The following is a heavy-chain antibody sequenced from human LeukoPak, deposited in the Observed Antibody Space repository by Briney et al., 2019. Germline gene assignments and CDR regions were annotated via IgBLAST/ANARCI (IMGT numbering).Heavy chain of an antibody. CDR1: GCSFTSYW. V-gene: IGHV5-51*01. Sequence: GESLKISCKGSGCSFTSYWIGWVRQMPGKGLEWMGVICPGDSDTRYSPSFQGQVTISADKSISTAYLQWSSLKASDTAMYYCARSLPPWSSSSQLYNWFDPWGQGTLVTVSS. CDR3: ARSLPPWSSSSQLYNWFDP. CDR2: ICPGDSDT. J-gene: IGHJ5*02. D-gene: IGHD6-13*01.